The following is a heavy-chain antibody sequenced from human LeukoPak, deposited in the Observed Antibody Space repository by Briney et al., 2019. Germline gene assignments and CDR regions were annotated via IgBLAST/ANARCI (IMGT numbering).Heavy chain of an antibody. Sequence: ASVKVSCKASGYSFNTFGITWVRQAPGQGLEWMGWISGYIGNTNYAEKFQGRVTMTRDTLTNTAYMELKSLRSDDTAVYYCARGGISTTTNSNDYWGQGTLVTVSS. D-gene: IGHD2/OR15-2a*01. J-gene: IGHJ4*02. CDR3: ARGGISTTTNSNDY. V-gene: IGHV1-18*01. CDR2: ISGYIGNT. CDR1: GYSFNTFG.